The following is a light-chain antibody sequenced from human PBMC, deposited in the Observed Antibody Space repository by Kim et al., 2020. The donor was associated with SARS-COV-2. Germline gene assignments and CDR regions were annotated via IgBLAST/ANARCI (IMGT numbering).Light chain of an antibody. CDR2: QDS. Sequence: SVSTGQTASITCSGDQLGDKYACWYQQKSGQSPVLVMFQDSKRPSGIPERFSGSNSGNTATLTISGTQAMDEADYYCQTWDSTSVVFGGGTKLTVL. CDR1: QLGDKY. V-gene: IGLV3-1*01. CDR3: QTWDSTSVV. J-gene: IGLJ2*01.